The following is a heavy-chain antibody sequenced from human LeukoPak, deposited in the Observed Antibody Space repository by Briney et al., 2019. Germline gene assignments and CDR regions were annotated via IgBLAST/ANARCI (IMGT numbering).Heavy chain of an antibody. CDR3: AREVYYYGSGSLGLDAFDI. D-gene: IGHD3-10*01. CDR2: IYYSGSP. V-gene: IGHV4-30-4*08. J-gene: IGHJ3*02. CDR1: GGSISSGDYY. Sequence: PSETLSLTCTVSGGSISSGDYYWSWIRQPPGKGLEWIGYIYYSGSPYYNPSLKSRVTISVDTSKNQFSLKLSSVTAADTAVYYCAREVYYYGSGSLGLDAFDIWGQGTMVTVSS.